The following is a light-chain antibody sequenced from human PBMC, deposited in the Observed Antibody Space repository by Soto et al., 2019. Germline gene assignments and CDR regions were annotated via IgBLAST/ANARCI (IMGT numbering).Light chain of an antibody. CDR3: LQDYNYPRT. Sequence: AIQMTQSLAFLSASVGDRVIVTYRASQGIRNDLGWYQQKPGKAPKLLIYAASSLQSGVPSRFSGSGSGTDVTLTISSLQPEDFATYYCLQDYNYPRTFGQGTKLEIK. J-gene: IGKJ2*01. V-gene: IGKV1-6*01. CDR1: QGIRND. CDR2: AAS.